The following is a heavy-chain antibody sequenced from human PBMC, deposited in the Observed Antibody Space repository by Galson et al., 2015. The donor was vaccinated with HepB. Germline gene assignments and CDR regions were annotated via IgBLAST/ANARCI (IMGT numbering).Heavy chain of an antibody. CDR1: GYTFTSYD. CDR2: MNPNSGNT. J-gene: IGHJ5*02. D-gene: IGHD2-15*01. V-gene: IGHV1-8*01. CDR3: ACSSGDSNWFDP. Sequence: ASGYTFTSYDINWVRQATGQGLEWMGWMNPNSGNTGYAQKFQGRVTMTRNTSISTAYMELSSLRSEDTAMYYCACSSGDSNWFDPWGQGTLVTVSS.